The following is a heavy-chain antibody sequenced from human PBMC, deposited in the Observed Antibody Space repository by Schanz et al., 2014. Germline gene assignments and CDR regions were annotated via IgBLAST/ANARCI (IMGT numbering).Heavy chain of an antibody. D-gene: IGHD3-22*01. Sequence: QVQLVQSGAEVKKPGASVKVSCKASGYTFTSYGISWVRQAPGQGLEWMGWISDYNGKTNYAQKFQGRVTMTRNTSISTAYMELSSLRSEDTAVYYCAGAFDSSGYYFDYWGQGTLVTVSS. CDR3: AGAFDSSGYYFDY. CDR2: ISDYNGKT. CDR1: GYTFTSYG. V-gene: IGHV1-18*01. J-gene: IGHJ4*02.